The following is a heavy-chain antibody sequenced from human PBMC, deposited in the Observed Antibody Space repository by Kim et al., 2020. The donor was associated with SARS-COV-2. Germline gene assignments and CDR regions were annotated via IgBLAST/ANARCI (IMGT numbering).Heavy chain of an antibody. J-gene: IGHJ4*02. D-gene: IGHD3-10*01. CDR2: ISYDGSNK. Sequence: GGSLRLSCAASGFTFSSYGMHWVRQAPGKGLEWVAVISYDGSNKYYADSVKGQFTISRDNSKNTLYLQMNSLRAEDTAVYYCAKDRVPYVVFWVPGYYGSGSYPTWGQGTLVTVSS. CDR1: GFTFSSYG. CDR3: AKDRVPYVVFWVPGYYGSGSYPT. V-gene: IGHV3-30*18.